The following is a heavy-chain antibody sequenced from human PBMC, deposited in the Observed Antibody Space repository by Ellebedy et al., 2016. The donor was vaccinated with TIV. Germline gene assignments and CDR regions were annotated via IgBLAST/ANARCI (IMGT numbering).Heavy chain of an antibody. CDR2: IIPIFGTA. CDR3: ARVESRVAVVATGEEY. V-gene: IGHV1-69*13. Sequence: AASVKVSCKASGGTFSSYAISWVRQAPGQGLEWMGGIIPIFGTANYAQKFQGRVTITADESTSTAYMELSSLRSEDTAVYYCARVESRVAVVATGEEYWGQGTLVTVSS. CDR1: GGTFSSYA. J-gene: IGHJ4*02. D-gene: IGHD6-19*01.